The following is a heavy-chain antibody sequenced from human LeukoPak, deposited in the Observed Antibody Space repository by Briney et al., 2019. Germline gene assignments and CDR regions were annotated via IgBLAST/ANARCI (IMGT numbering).Heavy chain of an antibody. CDR2: IYYSGST. Sequence: SQTLSLTCTVSGGSISSGDYYWSWIRQPPGKGLEWIGYIYYSGSTYYNPSLKSRVTISVDTSKNQFSLKLSSVTAADTAVYYCAREKGPHYDFWSGYYNSTNWFGPWGQGTLVTVSS. J-gene: IGHJ5*02. V-gene: IGHV4-30-4*08. D-gene: IGHD3-3*01. CDR3: AREKGPHYDFWSGYYNSTNWFGP. CDR1: GGSISSGDYY.